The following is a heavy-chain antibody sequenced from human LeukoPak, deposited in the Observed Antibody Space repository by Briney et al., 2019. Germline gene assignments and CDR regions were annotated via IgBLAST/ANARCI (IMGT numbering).Heavy chain of an antibody. CDR2: ISGSGSST. J-gene: IGHJ6*02. V-gene: IGHV3-23*01. Sequence: GGSLRPSCAASGFTFSSYAKSWVRQAPGKGLEWASTISGSGSSTYYADSVKGRFTISRDNSKNTLYLQMNSLRAEDTAVYYCASDNYYGSGSSSFLDVWDQGTTVTVSS. CDR3: ASDNYYGSGSSSFLDV. CDR1: GFTFSSYA. D-gene: IGHD3-10*01.